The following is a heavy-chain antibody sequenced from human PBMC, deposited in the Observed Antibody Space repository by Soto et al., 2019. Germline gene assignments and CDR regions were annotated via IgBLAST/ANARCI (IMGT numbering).Heavy chain of an antibody. CDR2: ISAYNGNT. Sequence: ASVKVSCTASGYTFNMYYIIWVRQAPGQGLEWMGWISAYNGNTNYAQKLQGRVTMTTDTSTSTAYMELRSLRSEDTAVYYCARDTLLVYTQLNNWEGKNEYYYYGMDVWGQGTTVTVSS. CDR1: GYTFNMYY. D-gene: IGHD1-20*01. J-gene: IGHJ6*02. CDR3: ARDTLLVYTQLNNWEGKNEYYYYGMDV. V-gene: IGHV1-18*01.